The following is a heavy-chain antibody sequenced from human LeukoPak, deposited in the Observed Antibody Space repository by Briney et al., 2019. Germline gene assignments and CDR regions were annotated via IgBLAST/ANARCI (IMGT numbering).Heavy chain of an antibody. CDR2: INPNSGGT. D-gene: IGHD5-18*01. Sequence: ASVKVSCKASGYTLTGYSMHWVRQAPGQGLEWMGWINPNSGGTNYTQKFQGRVTMTRDTSISTAYMELSRLRSDDTAVYYCAGGGVVDTAMVPKMNWFDPWGQGTLVTVSS. V-gene: IGHV1-2*02. CDR3: AGGGVVDTAMVPKMNWFDP. CDR1: GYTLTGYS. J-gene: IGHJ5*02.